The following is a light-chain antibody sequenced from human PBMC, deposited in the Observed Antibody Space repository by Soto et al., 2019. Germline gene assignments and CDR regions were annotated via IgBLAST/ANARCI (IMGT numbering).Light chain of an antibody. J-gene: IGLJ1*01. CDR1: SSDVGSYSL. CDR3: CSYAGSRTYV. V-gene: IGLV2-23*01. CDR2: EAS. Sequence: QSVLTQPASVSGSPGQSITISCTGTSSDVGSYSLVSWYQQHPGKATKVMIYEASKRPSGVSNRFSASKSGNTASLTISGLQAEDEADYYCCSYAGSRTYVFGTGTKVTVL.